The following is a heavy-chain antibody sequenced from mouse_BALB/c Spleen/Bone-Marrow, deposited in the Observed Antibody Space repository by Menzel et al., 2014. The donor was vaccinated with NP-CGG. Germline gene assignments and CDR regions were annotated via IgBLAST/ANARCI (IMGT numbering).Heavy chain of an antibody. J-gene: IGHJ4*01. CDR3: AREGYGYGGRRYAMDF. CDR2: IYPGDGDT. D-gene: IGHD2-2*01. Sequence: QVQLQQSGPELVKPGASVKISCKASGYAFSSSWMNWVKQRPGQGLEWIGRIYPGDGDTNYNGKFKGKATLTADKSSSTAYMQLSSLTSVDSAVYFCAREGYGYGGRRYAMDFWGQGTSVTISS. V-gene: IGHV1-82*01. CDR1: GYAFSSSW.